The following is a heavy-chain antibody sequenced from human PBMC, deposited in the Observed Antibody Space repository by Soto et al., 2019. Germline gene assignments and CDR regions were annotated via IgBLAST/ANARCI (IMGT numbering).Heavy chain of an antibody. V-gene: IGHV4-39*01. CDR1: GGSISSSSYY. J-gene: IGHJ6*02. CDR2: IHYSGSS. Sequence: QLQLQESGPGLVKPSETLSLTCTVSGGSISSSSYYWGWIRQSPGKGLEWIGSIHYSGSSYYNPSLKSRVTISVDTSKNQFSLKLSSVTAADTAIYYCARHWRFRGLDVWGQGTTVTVSS. CDR3: ARHWRFRGLDV.